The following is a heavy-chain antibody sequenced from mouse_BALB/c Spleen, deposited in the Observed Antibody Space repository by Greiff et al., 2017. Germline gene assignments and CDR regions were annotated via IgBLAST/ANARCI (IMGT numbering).Heavy chain of an antibody. J-gene: IGHJ4*01. Sequence: VQLQQSGAELAKPGASVKMSCKASGYTFTSYWMHWVKQGPGQGLEWIGYINPSTGYTEYNQKFKDKATLTADKSSSTAYMQLSSLTSEDSAVYYCARERESYYYAMDYWGQGTSVTVSS. CDR3: ARERESYYYAMDY. V-gene: IGHV1-7*01. D-gene: IGHD1-3*01. CDR1: GYTFTSYW. CDR2: INPSTGYT.